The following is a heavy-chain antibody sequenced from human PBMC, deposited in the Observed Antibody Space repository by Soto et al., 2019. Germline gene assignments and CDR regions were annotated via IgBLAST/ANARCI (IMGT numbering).Heavy chain of an antibody. CDR3: AKEKGIVVVPALDAFDI. V-gene: IGHV3-23*01. J-gene: IGHJ3*02. D-gene: IGHD2-2*01. CDR2: ISGSGGST. CDR1: GFTFSSYA. Sequence: GGSLRLSCAASGFTFSSYAMSWVRQAPGKGLEWVSAISGSGGSTYYADSVKGRLTISRDNSKNTLYLQMNSLRAEDTAVYYCAKEKGIVVVPALDAFDIWGQGTMVTVSS.